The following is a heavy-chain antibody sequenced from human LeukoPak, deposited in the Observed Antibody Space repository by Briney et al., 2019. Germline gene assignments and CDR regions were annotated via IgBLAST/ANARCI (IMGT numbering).Heavy chain of an antibody. V-gene: IGHV3-64*01. CDR2: ISSNGGST. J-gene: IGHJ4*02. CDR1: GFTFSTYA. D-gene: IGHD6-19*01. Sequence: GGSLRLSCAASGFTFSTYAMHWVRQAPGKGLEYVSAISSNGGSTYYANSVKGRFTISRDNSKNTLSLQMGSLRAEDMAVYYYARATPYSSGWKAPLDYWGQGTLVTVSS. CDR3: ARATPYSSGWKAPLDY.